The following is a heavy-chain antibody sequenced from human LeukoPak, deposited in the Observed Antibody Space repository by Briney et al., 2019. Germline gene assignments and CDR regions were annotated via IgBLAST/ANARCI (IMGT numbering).Heavy chain of an antibody. J-gene: IGHJ4*02. D-gene: IGHD2-15*01. CDR1: GFRFTSYW. V-gene: IGHV3-7*01. CDR3: GNQCSGGICPEN. CDR2: IGQDGSVK. Sequence: GGSLRLSCATSGFRFTSYWMTWVRQAPGKGLEWVGNIGQDGSVKNYADSVKGRFTISRDNAKNSVFLQMNSLRAEDTAFYYCGNQCSGGICPENWGRGTLVTVSS.